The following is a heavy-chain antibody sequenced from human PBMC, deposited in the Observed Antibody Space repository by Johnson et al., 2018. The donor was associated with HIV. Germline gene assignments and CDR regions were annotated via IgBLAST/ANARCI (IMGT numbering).Heavy chain of an antibody. CDR2: IKQDGSEK. Sequence: VQLVESGGGLIQPGGSLRLSCAASGLTFSSYTLHWVRQAPGKGLEWVANIKQDGSEKYYVDSVKGRFTISRDNAKNSLYLQMNSLRAEDTAVYYCARAMYTSGWSYDAFDIWGQGTKVTVSS. V-gene: IGHV3-7*01. D-gene: IGHD6-19*01. J-gene: IGHJ3*02. CDR1: GLTFSSYT. CDR3: ARAMYTSGWSYDAFDI.